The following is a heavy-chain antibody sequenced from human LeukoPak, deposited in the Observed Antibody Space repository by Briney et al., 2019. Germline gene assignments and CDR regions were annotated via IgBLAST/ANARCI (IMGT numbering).Heavy chain of an antibody. CDR2: INPDGNT. Sequence: PGGSLRLSCAASGFTFSTYWMHWVRHAPGKGLVWVSRINPDGNTDYADSVKGRFTISRDNSKNTLFLQMNSLRAEDTAVYYCATAGDYRFDNWGQGTLVTVSS. D-gene: IGHD3-16*02. CDR1: GFTFSTYW. J-gene: IGHJ4*02. CDR3: ATAGDYRFDN. V-gene: IGHV3-74*01.